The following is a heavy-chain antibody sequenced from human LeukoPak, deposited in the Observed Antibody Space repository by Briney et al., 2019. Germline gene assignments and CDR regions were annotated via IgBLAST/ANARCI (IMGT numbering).Heavy chain of an antibody. V-gene: IGHV4-39*01. Sequence: PSETLSLTCTVSGGSIRSTSYYWGWIRQPPGKGLEWIGSIYYSGSTYYNPSLKSRVTISVDTSKNQFSLKLSSVTAADTAVYYCARNRTSSYFDYWGQGTLVTVSS. J-gene: IGHJ4*02. D-gene: IGHD2-2*01. CDR3: ARNRTSSYFDY. CDR2: IYYSGST. CDR1: GGSIRSTSYY.